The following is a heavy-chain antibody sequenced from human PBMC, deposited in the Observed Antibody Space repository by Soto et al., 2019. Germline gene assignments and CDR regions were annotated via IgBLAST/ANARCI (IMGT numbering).Heavy chain of an antibody. CDR2: IYHSGST. Sequence: SETLSLTCAVSGGSISSGGYSWSWIRQPPGKGLEWIGYIYHSGSTYYNPSLKSRVTISVDRSKNQFSLKLSSVTAADTAVYYCARGYFRSGSDSYYYYGMNVWGQGTTVTVS. CDR1: GGSISSGGYS. V-gene: IGHV4-30-2*01. J-gene: IGHJ6*02. CDR3: ARGYFRSGSDSYYYYGMNV. D-gene: IGHD3-10*01.